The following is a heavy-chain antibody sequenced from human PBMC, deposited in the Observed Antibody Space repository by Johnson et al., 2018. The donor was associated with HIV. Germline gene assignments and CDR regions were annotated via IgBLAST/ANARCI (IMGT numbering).Heavy chain of an antibody. CDR2: ISYDGSNK. CDR1: GFTFSSYA. V-gene: IGHV3-30*04. CDR3: AKPPSMGADAFDI. D-gene: IGHD3-16*01. J-gene: IGHJ3*02. Sequence: QMLLVESGGGVVQPGRSLRLSCAASGFTFSSYAMHWVRQAPGKGLEWVAVISYDGSNKYYADSVKGRFNISRYNPKNTLYLQMNSLRAEDTGVYYCAKPPSMGADAFDIWGQGTMVTVSS.